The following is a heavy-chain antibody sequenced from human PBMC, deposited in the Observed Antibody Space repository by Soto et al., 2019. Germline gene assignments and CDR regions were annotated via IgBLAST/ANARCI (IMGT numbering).Heavy chain of an antibody. CDR3: ARALVEWLVYGMDV. CDR1: GGTFSSYA. Sequence: QVQLVQSGAEVKKPGSSVKVSCKASGGTFSSYAISWVRQAPGQGLEWIGGIIPIFGTANSAQKFQGRVKITADKSTSTADMELSSLRSEDTAVYYCARALVEWLVYGMDVWGQGTTVTVSS. V-gene: IGHV1-69*06. J-gene: IGHJ6*02. CDR2: IIPIFGTA. D-gene: IGHD3-3*01.